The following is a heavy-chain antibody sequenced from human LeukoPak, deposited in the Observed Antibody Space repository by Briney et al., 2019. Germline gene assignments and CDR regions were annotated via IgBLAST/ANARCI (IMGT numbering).Heavy chain of an antibody. CDR1: GFTFSSYG. J-gene: IGHJ4*02. Sequence: PGGSLRLSCAASGFTFSSYGMHWVRQAPGKGLEWVAFIRYDGSNKYYADSVKGRFTISRDNSKNTLYLQMNSLRAEDTAVYYCAKDYHDIAARYYFDYWGQGTLVTVSS. CDR3: AKDYHDIAARYYFDY. D-gene: IGHD6-6*01. CDR2: IRYDGSNK. V-gene: IGHV3-30*02.